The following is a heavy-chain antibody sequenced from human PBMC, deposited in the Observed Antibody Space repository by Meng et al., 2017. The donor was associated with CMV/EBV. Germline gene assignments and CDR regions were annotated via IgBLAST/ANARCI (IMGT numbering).Heavy chain of an antibody. CDR1: GYTFTSYY. V-gene: IGHV1-46*01. CDR2: INPSGGST. Sequence: RLGRFGGVVKPPGAPVHVSCKAAGYTFTSYYMHWVRQAPGQGLEWMGIINPSGGSTSYAQKFQGRVTMTRDTSTSTVYMELSSLRSEDTDVYYCARESGSVGDYWGQGTLVTVSS. CDR3: ARESGSVGDY. J-gene: IGHJ4*02. D-gene: IGHD1-26*01.